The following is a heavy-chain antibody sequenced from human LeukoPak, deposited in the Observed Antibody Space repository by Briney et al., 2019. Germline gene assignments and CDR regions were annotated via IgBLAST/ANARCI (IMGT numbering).Heavy chain of an antibody. CDR3: ASRSSVAASGPG. D-gene: IGHD2-15*01. CDR1: GFSFSSYG. V-gene: IGHV3-7*01. J-gene: IGHJ4*02. CDR2: INQDGSEK. Sequence: PGGSLRLSCVASGFSFSSYGMHWVRQAPGKGLEWVANINQDGSEKYYVDSVKGRFTISRDNAKNSLYLQMSSLRAEDTALYYCASRSSVAASGPGWGQGTLVTVSS.